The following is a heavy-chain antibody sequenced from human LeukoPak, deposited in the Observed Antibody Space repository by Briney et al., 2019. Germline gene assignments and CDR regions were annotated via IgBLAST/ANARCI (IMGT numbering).Heavy chain of an antibody. J-gene: IGHJ4*02. CDR2: ISSSSSYI. CDR3: ARAGYSYGHGADY. CDR1: GFTFSSYS. Sequence: GSLRLSCAASGFTFSSYSMNWLRQAPGKGLEWVSSISSSSSYIYYADSVKVRFTISRDNAKNSLYLQMNSLRAEDTAVYYCARAGYSYGHGADYGGQGTLVTVSS. D-gene: IGHD5-18*01. V-gene: IGHV3-21*01.